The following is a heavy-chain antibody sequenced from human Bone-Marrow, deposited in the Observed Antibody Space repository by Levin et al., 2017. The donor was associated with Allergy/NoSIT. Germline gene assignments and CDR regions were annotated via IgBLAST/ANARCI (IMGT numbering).Heavy chain of an antibody. J-gene: IGHJ4*02. D-gene: IGHD3-22*01. CDR1: GFTFSSYG. V-gene: IGHV3-33*01. Sequence: PGGSLRLSCAASGFTFSSYGMHWVRQAPGKGLEWVAVIWYDGSNKYYADSVKGRFTISRDNSKNTLYLQMNSLRAEDTAVYYCARDPGRYYDSSGYYFEYWGQGTLVTVSS. CDR3: ARDPGRYYDSSGYYFEY. CDR2: IWYDGSNK.